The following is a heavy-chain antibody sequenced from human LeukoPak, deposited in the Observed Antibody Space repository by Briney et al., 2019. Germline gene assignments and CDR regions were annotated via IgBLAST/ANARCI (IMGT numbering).Heavy chain of an antibody. CDR1: GFTFSSYS. V-gene: IGHV3-21*01. CDR3: ASCPDFDFHNAFDI. CDR2: ISSSSSYI. J-gene: IGHJ3*02. D-gene: IGHD3-9*01. Sequence: GGSLRLSCAASGFTFSSYSMNWVRQAPGKGLEWVSSISSSSSYIYYADSVKGRFTISRDNAKNSLYLQVNSLRAEDTAVYYCASCPDFDFHNAFDIWGQGTMVTVSS.